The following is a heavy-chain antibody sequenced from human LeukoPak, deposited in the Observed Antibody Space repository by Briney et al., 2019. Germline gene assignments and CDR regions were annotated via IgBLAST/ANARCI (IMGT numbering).Heavy chain of an antibody. D-gene: IGHD2-15*01. J-gene: IGHJ3*02. CDR1: GFTFSSYW. V-gene: IGHV3-23*01. CDR2: T. CDR3: AKSRGYYPDAFDI. Sequence: GGSLRLSCAASGFTFSSYWMSWVRQAPGKGLEWVSATYYADSVKGRFTISRDNSKNTLYLQMNSLRAEDTAVYYCAKSRGYYPDAFDIWGQGTMVTVSS.